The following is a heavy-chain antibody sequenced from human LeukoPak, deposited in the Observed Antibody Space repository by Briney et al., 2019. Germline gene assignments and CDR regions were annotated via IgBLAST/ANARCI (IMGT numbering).Heavy chain of an antibody. CDR3: ARDISGWYNWFDP. CDR2: ISSSGSTI. J-gene: IGHJ5*02. V-gene: IGHV3-48*03. D-gene: IGHD6-19*01. CDR1: GFTFSSYE. Sequence: PGGSLRLSCAASGFTFSSYEMNWVRQAPGKGLEWVSYISSSGSTIYYADSVKGRFTISRDNAKNSLYLQMNSLRAEGTAVYYCARDISGWYNWFDPWGQGTLVTVSS.